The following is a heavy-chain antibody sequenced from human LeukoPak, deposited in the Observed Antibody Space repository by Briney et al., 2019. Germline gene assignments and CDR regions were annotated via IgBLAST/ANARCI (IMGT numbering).Heavy chain of an antibody. Sequence: GGSLRLSCAASGFTFSTYGMNWVRQAPGKGLEWVSSISSSSSYIYYADSVKGRFTISRDNAKNSLYLQMNSLRAEDTAVYYCARDYCSGGSCYEFNWFDPWGQGTLVTVSS. D-gene: IGHD2-15*01. V-gene: IGHV3-21*01. CDR3: ARDYCSGGSCYEFNWFDP. CDR1: GFTFSTYG. J-gene: IGHJ5*02. CDR2: ISSSSSYI.